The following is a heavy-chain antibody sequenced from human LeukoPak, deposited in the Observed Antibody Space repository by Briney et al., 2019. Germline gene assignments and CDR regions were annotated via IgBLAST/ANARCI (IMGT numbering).Heavy chain of an antibody. Sequence: SETLSLTCTVSGGSISSYYWSWIRQPPGKGLEWIGHIYYSGSTNYNPSLKSRVTISVDTSKNQFSLKLSSVTAADTAVYYCARETRYYYGSGSYYNFDYWGQGTLVTVSS. D-gene: IGHD3-10*01. CDR2: IYYSGST. CDR1: GGSISSYY. V-gene: IGHV4-59*01. CDR3: ARETRYYYGSGSYYNFDY. J-gene: IGHJ4*02.